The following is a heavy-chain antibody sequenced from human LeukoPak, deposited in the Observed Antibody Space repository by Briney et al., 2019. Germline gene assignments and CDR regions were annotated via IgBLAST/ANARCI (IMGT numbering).Heavy chain of an antibody. D-gene: IGHD5-18*01. CDR3: ARGGSRQYNF. CDR1: GFTFSSYA. CDR2: IRHDGSEK. V-gene: IGHV3-7*01. J-gene: IGHJ4*02. Sequence: GGSLRLSCAASGFTFSSYAMSWVRQAPGKGLEWVANIRHDGSEKYYVDSVKGRFTISRDNAKDSLYLQMNSLRVEDTAVYYCARGGSRQYNFWGQGTLVTVSS.